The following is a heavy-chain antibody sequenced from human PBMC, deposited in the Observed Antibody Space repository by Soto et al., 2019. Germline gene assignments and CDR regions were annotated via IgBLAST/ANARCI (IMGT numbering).Heavy chain of an antibody. J-gene: IGHJ4*02. CDR1: GGSISSSSYY. CDR2: IYYSGST. D-gene: IGHD6-13*01. V-gene: IGHV4-39*01. Sequence: GGSISSSSYYWGWIRQPPGKGLEWIGSIYYSGSTYYNPSLKSRITISVDTSKNQFSLRLSSVTAADTAVYYCARQQQLVDYWGQGTLVTVSS. CDR3: ARQQQLVDY.